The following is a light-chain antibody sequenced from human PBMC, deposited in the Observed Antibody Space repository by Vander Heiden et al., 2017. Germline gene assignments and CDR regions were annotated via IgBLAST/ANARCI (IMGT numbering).Light chain of an antibody. Sequence: EIVMTQSPATLSVSSGERATLSCRASQSVSSKLAWYQQKPGQAPRLLLYGASTRVTGVPARFSGSGSATEFTLTLSSLQSEDFAVYYCRQYNTWPPYTFGQGTKLEIK. J-gene: IGKJ2*01. CDR2: GAS. V-gene: IGKV3-15*01. CDR3: RQYNTWPPYT. CDR1: QSVSSK.